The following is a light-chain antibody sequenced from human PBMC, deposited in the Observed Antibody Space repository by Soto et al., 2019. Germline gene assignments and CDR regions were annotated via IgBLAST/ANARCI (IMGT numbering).Light chain of an antibody. V-gene: IGKV3-20*01. Sequence: EIVLTQSPGTLYLSPGERATLSCRASQSVSSSYLAWYQQKPGQAPRLLIYGASSRATGIPDRFSGSESGTDFTLTISRLEPEDFSVYYCQQYGSSRTFGQGTKVEIK. J-gene: IGKJ1*01. CDR2: GAS. CDR1: QSVSSSY. CDR3: QQYGSSRT.